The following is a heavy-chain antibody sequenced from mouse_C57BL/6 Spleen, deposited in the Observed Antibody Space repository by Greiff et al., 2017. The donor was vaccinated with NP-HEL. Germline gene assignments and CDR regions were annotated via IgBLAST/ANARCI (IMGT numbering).Heavy chain of an antibody. Sequence: VQLQQSGAELVRPGASVTLSCKASGYTFTDYEMHWVKQTPVHGLEWIGAIDPETGGTAYNQKFKGKAILTADKSSSTAYMELRSLTSEDSAVYYCTRRGYPYDYGAYWGQGTLVTVSA. CDR3: TRRGYPYDYGAY. J-gene: IGHJ3*01. V-gene: IGHV1-15*01. D-gene: IGHD2-4*01. CDR2: IDPETGGT. CDR1: GYTFTDYE.